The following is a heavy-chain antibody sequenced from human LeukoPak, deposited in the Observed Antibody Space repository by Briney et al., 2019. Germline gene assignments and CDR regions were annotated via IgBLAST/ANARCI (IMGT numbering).Heavy chain of an antibody. CDR3: ARARYRGVYGSGSYLDY. D-gene: IGHD3-10*01. CDR1: GGSFSGYY. CDR2: INHSGST. J-gene: IGHJ4*02. V-gene: IGHV4-34*01. Sequence: SETLSLTCAVYGGSFSGYYWSWIRQPPGKGLEWIGEINHSGSTNYNPSLKSRVTISVDTSKNQFSLKLSSVTAADTAVYYCARARYRGVYGSGSYLDYWGQGTLATVSS.